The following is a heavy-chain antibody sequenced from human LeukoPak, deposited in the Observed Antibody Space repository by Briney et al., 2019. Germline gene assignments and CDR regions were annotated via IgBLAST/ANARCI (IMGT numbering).Heavy chain of an antibody. J-gene: IGHJ4*02. CDR1: GGTFISYD. Sequence: ASVKVSCKASGGTFISYDISWVRQAPGQGLEWMGGITPMFGTAKYAQKFQGRLTITAVDSISTAYMELSSLRSEDTAVYYCARGWLAETTVVTPYNYWGQGTLVTVSS. CDR2: ITPMFGTA. CDR3: ARGWLAETTVVTPYNY. V-gene: IGHV1-69*13. D-gene: IGHD4-23*01.